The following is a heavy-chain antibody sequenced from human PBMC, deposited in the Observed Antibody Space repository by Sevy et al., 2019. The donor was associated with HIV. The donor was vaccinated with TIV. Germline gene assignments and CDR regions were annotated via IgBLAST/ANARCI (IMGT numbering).Heavy chain of an antibody. D-gene: IGHD6-13*01. CDR1: GYTFTGYY. V-gene: IGHV1-2*02. J-gene: IGHJ4*02. CDR3: ARELMYSRCFDY. CDR2: INPNSGGT. Sequence: ASVKVSCKASGYTFTGYYMHWVRQAPGQGLEWMGWINPNSGGTNYAQRFQGRVTMTRDTSISTAQMELSRLRSDDTALYYCARELMYSRCFDYWGQGTLVTVSS.